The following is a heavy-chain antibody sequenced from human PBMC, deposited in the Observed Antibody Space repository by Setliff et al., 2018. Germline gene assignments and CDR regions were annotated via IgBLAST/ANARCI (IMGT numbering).Heavy chain of an antibody. V-gene: IGHV4-61*02. J-gene: IGHJ3*02. CDR3: ARTPVVVTLRNAFDI. D-gene: IGHD2-21*02. CDR1: GGSVTTSRYY. Sequence: SETLSLTCSVSGGSVTTSRYYWSWIRQPAGKGLEWIGRIHSSGSTKFNPSLESRVTMSVDTSKNQFSLKLTSVTAADTAVYYCARTPVVVTLRNAFDIWGQGTMVTVSS. CDR2: IHSSGST.